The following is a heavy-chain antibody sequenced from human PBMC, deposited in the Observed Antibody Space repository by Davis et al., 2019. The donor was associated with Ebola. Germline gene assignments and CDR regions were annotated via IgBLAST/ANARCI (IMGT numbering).Heavy chain of an antibody. D-gene: IGHD1-26*01. Sequence: GGSLRLSCAASGFDFIRYWMSWVRQAPGKGLEWVANIKQDGSEKYYVDSVKGRFTISRDNAKNSLYLQMNSLRAEDTAVYYCATRYSGNFWDLYYYYGMDVWGQGTTVTVSS. CDR1: GFDFIRYW. V-gene: IGHV3-7*03. J-gene: IGHJ6*02. CDR2: IKQDGSEK. CDR3: ATRYSGNFWDLYYYYGMDV.